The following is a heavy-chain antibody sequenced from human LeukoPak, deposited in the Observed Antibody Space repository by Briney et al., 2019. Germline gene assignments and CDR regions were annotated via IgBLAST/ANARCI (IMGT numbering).Heavy chain of an antibody. D-gene: IGHD5-24*01. CDR2: INWNGGST. J-gene: IGHJ4*02. CDR3: AKVWATIGRPFDS. V-gene: IGHV3-20*04. CDR1: GFTFDDYG. Sequence: GGSLRLSCAASGFTFDDYGMTWVRQAPGKGLEWVSGINWNGGSTGYADSVKGRFTISRDNAKNSLSLQMNSLRAEDTAVYYCAKVWATIGRPFDSWGQGTLVTVSS.